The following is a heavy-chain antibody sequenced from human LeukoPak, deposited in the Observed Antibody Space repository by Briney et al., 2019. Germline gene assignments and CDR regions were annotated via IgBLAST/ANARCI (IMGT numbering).Heavy chain of an antibody. D-gene: IGHD5-24*01. V-gene: IGHV3-30*18. J-gene: IGHJ4*02. CDR3: AKDRDWYYFDY. CDR1: GFTFSSYG. CDR2: ISYDGSNK. Sequence: GGSLRLSCAASGFTFSSYGMHWVRQAPGKGLEWVAVISYDGSNKYYADSVKGRFTISRDNSKNTLNLQMNSLRAEDTAVYYCAKDRDWYYFDYWGQGTLVTVSS.